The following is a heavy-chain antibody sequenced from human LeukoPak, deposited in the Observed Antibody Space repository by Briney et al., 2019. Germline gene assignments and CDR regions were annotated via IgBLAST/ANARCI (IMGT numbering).Heavy chain of an antibody. V-gene: IGHV3-74*01. CDR2: INNDGTNA. D-gene: IGHD1/OR15-1a*01. J-gene: IGHJ5*02. CDR3: ARGNIGPDL. Sequence: GGSLRLSCAASGFTFGSSWMHWFGQAPGQGLVWVSCINNDGTNAIYAHSVMGRFSMSRDTPRNTVYLQMNGLRAEDTAVYYCARGNIGPDLWGQGTLVTVSS. CDR1: GFTFGSSW.